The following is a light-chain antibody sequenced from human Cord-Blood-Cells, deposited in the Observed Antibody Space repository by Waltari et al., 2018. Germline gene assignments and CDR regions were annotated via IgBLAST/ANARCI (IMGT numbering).Light chain of an antibody. CDR1: KLGDKY. J-gene: IGLJ3*02. Sequence: SYELTQPPSVSVSPGQTASITCSGDKLGDKYACWYQQKPGQSPVLVIYQGSKRPSGIPGRVSGSNTGNTATLTISGTQAMDEADYYCQAWDSSTSYWVFGGGTKLTVL. CDR2: QGS. CDR3: QAWDSSTSYWV. V-gene: IGLV3-1*01.